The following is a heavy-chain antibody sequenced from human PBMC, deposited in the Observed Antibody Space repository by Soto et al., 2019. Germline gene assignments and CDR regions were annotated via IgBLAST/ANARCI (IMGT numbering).Heavy chain of an antibody. V-gene: IGHV4-59*01. CDR3: ARVGGDDFGDSGGFDY. J-gene: IGHJ4*02. CDR2: IYYSGRT. Sequence: SETLSLTCTVSGGSIRDYSWTWIRQPPGKGLEWIGYIYYSGRTNYNPSLKSRVSISVDTSKNHFSLQLRSVTAADTAVYYCARVGGDDFGDSGGFDYWGQGTLVTVSS. CDR1: GGSIRDYS. D-gene: IGHD4-17*01.